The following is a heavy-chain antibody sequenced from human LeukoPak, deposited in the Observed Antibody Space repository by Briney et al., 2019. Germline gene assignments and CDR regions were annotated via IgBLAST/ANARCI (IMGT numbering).Heavy chain of an antibody. CDR3: ARGKARRGYSYGMGAFDI. D-gene: IGHD5-18*01. V-gene: IGHV4-34*01. J-gene: IGHJ3*02. Sequence: SETLSLTCAVYGGSFSGYYWSWIRQPPGKGLEWIGEINHSGSTNYNPSLKSRVTIPVDTSKNQFSLKLSSVTAADTAVYYCARGKARRGYSYGMGAFDIWGQGTMVTVSS. CDR1: GGSFSGYY. CDR2: INHSGST.